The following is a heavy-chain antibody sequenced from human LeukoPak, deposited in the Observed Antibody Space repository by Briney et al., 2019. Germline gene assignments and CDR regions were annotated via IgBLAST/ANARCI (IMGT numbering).Heavy chain of an antibody. CDR1: GFTFSSYA. V-gene: IGHV3-23*01. Sequence: PGRSLRLSCAASGFTFSSYAMSWVRQAPGKGLEWVSAISGSGGSTYYADSVKGRFTISRDNSKNTLYQQMNSLRAEDTAVYYCARGYSSSWYGDYFDYWGQGTLVTVSS. J-gene: IGHJ4*02. D-gene: IGHD6-13*01. CDR2: ISGSGGST. CDR3: ARGYSSSWYGDYFDY.